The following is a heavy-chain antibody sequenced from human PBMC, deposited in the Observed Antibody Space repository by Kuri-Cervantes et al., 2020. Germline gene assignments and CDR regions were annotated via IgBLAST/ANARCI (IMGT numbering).Heavy chain of an antibody. CDR3: ARGNRYYYDSSGHYLDY. Sequence: LSLTCAASGFTFSSYGMHWVRQAPGKGLEWVAVIWYDGSNKYYADSVKGRFTISRDNSKNTLYLQMNSLRAEDTAVYYCARGNRYYYDSSGHYLDYWGQGTLVTVSS. D-gene: IGHD3-22*01. CDR1: GFTFSSYG. CDR2: IWYDGSNK. V-gene: IGHV3-33*01. J-gene: IGHJ4*02.